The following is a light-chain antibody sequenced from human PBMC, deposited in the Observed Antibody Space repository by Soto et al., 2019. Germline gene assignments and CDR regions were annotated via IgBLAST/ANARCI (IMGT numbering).Light chain of an antibody. V-gene: IGKV3-15*01. CDR1: QSVSSN. J-gene: IGKJ1*01. Sequence: EIVMTQSPATLSVSPGERATLSCRASQSVSSNLAWYQQKPGQAPRLLIYGASTRATGIPARLSGSGSGTEFTLTISSLQSEDYAVYYCHQYNNWPPWTFGQGTMVEIK. CDR3: HQYNNWPPWT. CDR2: GAS.